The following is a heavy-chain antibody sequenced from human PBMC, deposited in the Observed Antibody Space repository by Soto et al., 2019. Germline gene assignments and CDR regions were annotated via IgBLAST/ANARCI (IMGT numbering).Heavy chain of an antibody. CDR1: GFTFSDHY. CDR3: ARDHGDLGVFDI. CDR2: IRNRADSYNK. D-gene: IGHD4-17*01. J-gene: IGHJ3*02. Sequence: EVQLVESGGGLVQPGGSLRLSCAASGFTFSDHYMDWVRQAPGEGLEWVGRIRNRADSYNKEYAASVKGRFTISRDDLKNALYPQMNSLKTADTAVYYCARDHGDLGVFDIWGQGTPVTLSS. V-gene: IGHV3-72*01.